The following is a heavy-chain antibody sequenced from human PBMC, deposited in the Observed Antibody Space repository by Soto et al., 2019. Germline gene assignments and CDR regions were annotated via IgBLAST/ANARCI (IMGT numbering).Heavy chain of an antibody. D-gene: IGHD2-21*01. Sequence: GESLKISCQGSGYIFTKYWINWVRQTPAKGLEWTGRIDPSDSYIDYSPSCEGHITMSVDKSISTAYLELSSLKASDNAMYFCARLGEGPWGQGTLVTVSS. CDR2: IDPSDSYI. V-gene: IGHV5-10-1*01. CDR1: GYIFTKYW. J-gene: IGHJ5*02. CDR3: ARLGEGP.